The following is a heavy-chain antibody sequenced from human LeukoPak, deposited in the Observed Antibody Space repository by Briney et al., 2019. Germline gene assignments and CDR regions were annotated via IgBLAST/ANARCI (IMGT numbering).Heavy chain of an antibody. Sequence: AASVKVSCKASGYTFTSYYMHWVRQAPGQGLEWMGIINPSGGSTSYAQKFQGRVTMTTDTRTSTAYMELTSLRSDDTAVYYCARDLYPYGSGSYYNYWGQGTLVTVSS. CDR1: GYTFTSYY. CDR2: INPSGGST. CDR3: ARDLYPYGSGSYYNY. J-gene: IGHJ4*02. D-gene: IGHD3-10*01. V-gene: IGHV1-46*01.